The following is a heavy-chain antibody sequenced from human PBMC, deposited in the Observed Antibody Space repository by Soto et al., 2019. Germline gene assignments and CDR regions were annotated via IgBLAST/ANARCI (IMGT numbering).Heavy chain of an antibody. CDR3: ARAVGYSYGFDY. Sequence: QVQLVQSGAEVRRPGASVKVSCKASGYTFASYGISWVRQAPGQGLEWMGWISAYNGNTNYEHKLQGRVTMTPETSTTTSSMELRSLRSDDTAVYYCARAVGYSYGFDYWGQGTLVTVSS. J-gene: IGHJ4*02. CDR2: ISAYNGNT. D-gene: IGHD5-18*01. V-gene: IGHV1-18*01. CDR1: GYTFASYG.